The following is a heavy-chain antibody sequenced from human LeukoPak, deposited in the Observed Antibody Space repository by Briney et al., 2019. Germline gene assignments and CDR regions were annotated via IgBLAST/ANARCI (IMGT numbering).Heavy chain of an antibody. V-gene: IGHV4-4*02. CDR3: ARDPSLGAFDI. CDR1: GGSISSYNW. CDR2: IYHSGST. Sequence: SGTLSLTCVVSGGSISSYNWWSWVRQPPGKGLEWIGEIYHSGSTNYNPSLKSRVTISLDKSKNQFPLKLSSVTAADTAVYYCARDPSLGAFDIWGQGTMVTVSS. J-gene: IGHJ3*02.